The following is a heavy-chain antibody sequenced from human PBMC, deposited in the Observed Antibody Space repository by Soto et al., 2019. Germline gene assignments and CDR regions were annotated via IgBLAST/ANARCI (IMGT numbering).Heavy chain of an antibody. Sequence: GQSLKISCKGSGYSFTSCWISWVRQMPGKGLEWMGIIYPGDSGTRYSPSFQGQVTISAHKSISTAYLQWSVLKASDTAMNYCARLCSSGWPTSYYFYGMDVWGQGTTVTVSS. V-gene: IGHV5-51*01. CDR2: IYPGDSGT. CDR1: GYSFTSCW. J-gene: IGHJ6*02. D-gene: IGHD6-19*01. CDR3: ARLCSSGWPTSYYFYGMDV.